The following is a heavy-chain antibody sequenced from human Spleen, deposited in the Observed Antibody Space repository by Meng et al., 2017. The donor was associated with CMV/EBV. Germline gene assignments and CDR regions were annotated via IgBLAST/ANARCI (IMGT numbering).Heavy chain of an antibody. CDR2: INHSGST. D-gene: IGHD2-2*01. CDR1: GGSFSGYY. CDR3: ARAPIVVVPAANWFDP. Sequence: QQHQCVPGCVCPLKSLSLSCAVYGGSFSGYYWSWIRQPPGKGLEWIGEINHSGSTNYNPSLKSRVTISVDTSKNQFSLKLSSVTAADTAVYYCARAPIVVVPAANWFDPWGQGTLVTVSS. V-gene: IGHV4-34*01. J-gene: IGHJ5*02.